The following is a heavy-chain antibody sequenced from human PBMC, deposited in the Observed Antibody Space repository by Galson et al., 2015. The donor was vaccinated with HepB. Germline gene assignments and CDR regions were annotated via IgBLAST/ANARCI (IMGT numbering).Heavy chain of an antibody. Sequence: SVKVSCKASGYILTDYYMHWVRQAPGQGLEWMGWINPKSGGTNYAQKFQGRVTMTRDTSTSTVYMEVSSLRSDDTAVYYCARSDSSGWYGGFDVWGQGTMVIVSS. CDR2: INPKSGGT. CDR3: ARSDSSGWYGGFDV. D-gene: IGHD6-19*01. J-gene: IGHJ3*01. V-gene: IGHV1-2*02. CDR1: GYILTDYY.